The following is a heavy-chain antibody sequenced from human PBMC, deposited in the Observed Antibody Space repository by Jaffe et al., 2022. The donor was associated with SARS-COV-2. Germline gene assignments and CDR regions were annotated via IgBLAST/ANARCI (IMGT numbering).Heavy chain of an antibody. V-gene: IGHV3-30-3*01. CDR3: ARSRPDLYSSGWYDGGGVLDY. CDR2: ISYDGSNK. J-gene: IGHJ4*02. CDR1: GFTFSSYA. D-gene: IGHD6-19*01. Sequence: QVQLVESGGGVVQPGRSLRLSCAASGFTFSSYAMHWVRQAPGKGLEWVAVISYDGSNKYYADSVKGRFTISRDNSKNTLYLQMNSLRAEDTAVYYCARSRPDLYSSGWYDGGGVLDYWGQGTLVTVSS.